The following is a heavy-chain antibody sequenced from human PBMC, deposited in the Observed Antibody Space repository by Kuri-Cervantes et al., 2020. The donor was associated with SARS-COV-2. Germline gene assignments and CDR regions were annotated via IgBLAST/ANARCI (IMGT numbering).Heavy chain of an antibody. J-gene: IGHJ4*02. D-gene: IGHD7-27*01. CDR1: GFIFSDYY. CDR3: ARDLRLGKSLDY. CDR2: IGPSGATK. Sequence: GRSLRLSCTVSGFIFSDYYMTWIRQAPGKGLEWVSNIGPSGATKYYADSVKGRFTIPRDNAKNSLYLQMSSLRAEDTAVYYCARDLRLGKSLDYWGQGTLVTVSS. V-gene: IGHV3-11*04.